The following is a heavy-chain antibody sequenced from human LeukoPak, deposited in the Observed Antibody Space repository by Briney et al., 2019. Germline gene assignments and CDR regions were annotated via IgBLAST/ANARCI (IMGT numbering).Heavy chain of an antibody. V-gene: IGHV1-8*03. J-gene: IGHJ4*02. CDR1: GGTFSSYE. Sequence: ASVKVSCKASGGTFSSYEISWVRQAPGQGLEWMGWMNPNSGNTGYAQKFQGRVTITRNTSISTAYMELSSLRSEDTAVYYCARVGRGYFDYWGQGTLVTVSS. CDR2: MNPNSGNT. D-gene: IGHD3-10*01. CDR3: ARVGRGYFDY.